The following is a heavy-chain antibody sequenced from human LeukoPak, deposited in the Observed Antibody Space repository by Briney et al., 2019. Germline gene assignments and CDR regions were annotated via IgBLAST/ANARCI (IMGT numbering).Heavy chain of an antibody. CDR2: INPNSGGT. CDR3: ARTSSSGLVGGYYFDY. D-gene: IGHD6-19*01. CDR1: GYTFTGYY. J-gene: IGHJ4*02. Sequence: ASVKVSCKASGYTFTGYYMHWVRQAPGQGLEWMGWINPNSGGTNYAQNFQGRITMTRDTSISTAYMELSRLSSDDTAVYYCARTSSSGLVGGYYFDYWGQGTLVTVSS. V-gene: IGHV1-2*02.